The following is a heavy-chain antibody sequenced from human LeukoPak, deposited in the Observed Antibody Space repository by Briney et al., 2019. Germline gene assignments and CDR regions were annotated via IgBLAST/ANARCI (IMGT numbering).Heavy chain of an antibody. Sequence: PSETLSLTCTVSGGSIRSYYWSWIRQPPGKGLEGIGYIFYAGSTTYNPSLKSRVTISIDTSKNEVSLKLTSVTAADTAVYYCASGERGYSYGPLDYWGQGTLVTVSS. V-gene: IGHV4-59*08. J-gene: IGHJ4*02. D-gene: IGHD5-18*01. CDR2: IFYAGST. CDR3: ASGERGYSYGPLDY. CDR1: GGSIRSYY.